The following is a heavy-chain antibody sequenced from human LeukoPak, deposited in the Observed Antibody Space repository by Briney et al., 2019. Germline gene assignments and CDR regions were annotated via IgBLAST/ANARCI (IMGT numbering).Heavy chain of an antibody. J-gene: IGHJ4*02. CDR3: AKDPLIVVVPAAMEYFDY. CDR1: GFTFSSYA. Sequence: GRSLRLSCAASGFTFSSYAMSWVRQAPGEGLEWVSAISGSGGSTYYADSVKGRFTISRDNSKNTLYLQMNSLRAEDTAVYYCAKDPLIVVVPAAMEYFDYWGQGTLVTVSS. D-gene: IGHD2-2*01. V-gene: IGHV3-23*01. CDR2: ISGSGGST.